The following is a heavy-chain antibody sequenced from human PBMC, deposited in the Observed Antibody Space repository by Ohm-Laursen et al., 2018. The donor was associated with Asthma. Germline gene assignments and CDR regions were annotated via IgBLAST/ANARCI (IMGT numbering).Heavy chain of an antibody. V-gene: IGHV1-69*01. CDR3: ARGCSGGSCYGAFDI. CDR2: IIPIFGTA. Sequence: SSVKVSCKASGGTFSSYAISWVRQAPGQGLEWMGGIIPIFGTANYAQKFQGRVTITADESTSTAYMELSSLRSEDTAVYYCARGCSGGSCYGAFDIWGQGTMVTVSS. J-gene: IGHJ3*02. D-gene: IGHD2-15*01. CDR1: GGTFSSYA.